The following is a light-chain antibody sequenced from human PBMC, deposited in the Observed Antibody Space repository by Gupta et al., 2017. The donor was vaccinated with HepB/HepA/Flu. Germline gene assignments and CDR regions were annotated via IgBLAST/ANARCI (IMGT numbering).Light chain of an antibody. J-gene: IGLJ2*01. CDR1: SSNIGSRH. Sequence: QSVLTQPPSASGTPGQGVTISCFGSSSNIGSRHVYWYKQVPGTAPKVLIHFTNQRPSGVPDRFSGSKSGTSASLAITGLRSDDEADYLCASGDDSLGAPVFGGGTTLTVL. CDR2: FTN. V-gene: IGLV1-47*02. CDR3: ASGDDSLGAPV.